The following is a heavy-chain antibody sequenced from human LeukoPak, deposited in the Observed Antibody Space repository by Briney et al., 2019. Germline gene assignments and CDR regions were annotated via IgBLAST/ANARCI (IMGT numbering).Heavy chain of an antibody. CDR3: ARVESWEPRGYYYYMDV. CDR2: IYYSGST. D-gene: IGHD1-26*01. Sequence: PSETLSLTCTVSGGSISSSSYYWGWIRQPPGKGLEWIGSIYYSGSTYYNPSLKSRVTISVDTSKNQFSLKLSSVTAADTAVYYCARVESWEPRGYYYYMDVWGKGTTVTVSS. V-gene: IGHV4-39*07. J-gene: IGHJ6*03. CDR1: GGSISSSSYY.